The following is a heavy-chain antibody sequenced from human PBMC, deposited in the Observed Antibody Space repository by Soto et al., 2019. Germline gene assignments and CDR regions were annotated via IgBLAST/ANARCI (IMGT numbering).Heavy chain of an antibody. Sequence: QVQLVQSGAEVKKPGSSVKVSSKASGGTFSSYAISWVRQSPGQGLEWMGGIIAIFGTANYSQKFQGRVTITADESTSTAYMELSSLRSEDTAVYYCAVDRIAVAGTSVLDPWGQGTLVTVSS. V-gene: IGHV1-69*01. CDR2: IIAIFGTA. D-gene: IGHD6-19*01. J-gene: IGHJ5*02. CDR1: GGTFSSYA. CDR3: AVDRIAVAGTSVLDP.